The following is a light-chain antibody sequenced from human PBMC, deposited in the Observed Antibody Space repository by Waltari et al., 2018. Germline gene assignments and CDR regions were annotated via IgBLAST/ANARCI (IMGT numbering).Light chain of an antibody. CDR3: SSYAGSNNPVV. Sequence: QSALTQPPSASGSPGQSVTISCTGTSRDVGVYNYVSWYQQHPGKAPKLMIYEVSKRPSGVPDRFSGSKSGNTASLTVSGLQAEDEADYYCSSYAGSNNPVVFGGGTKLTVL. V-gene: IGLV2-8*01. CDR2: EVS. J-gene: IGLJ2*01. CDR1: SRDVGVYNY.